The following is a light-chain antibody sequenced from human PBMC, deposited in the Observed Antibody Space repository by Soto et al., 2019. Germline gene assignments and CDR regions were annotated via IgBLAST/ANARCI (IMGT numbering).Light chain of an antibody. CDR2: GNS. Sequence: QSVLTQPPSVSGAPGQRVTISCTGSSSNIGTGYDAYWYQHFPGAAPKLLIYGNSNRPSGVPDRFSGSKSGTSASLAITGLQAEDEGDYYCQSYDSSLRIYVFGAGTKLTVL. CDR1: SSNIGTGYD. V-gene: IGLV1-40*01. CDR3: QSYDSSLRIYV. J-gene: IGLJ1*01.